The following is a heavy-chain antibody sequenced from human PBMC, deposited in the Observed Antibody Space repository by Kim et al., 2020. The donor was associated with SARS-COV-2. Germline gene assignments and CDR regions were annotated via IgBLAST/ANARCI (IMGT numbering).Heavy chain of an antibody. D-gene: IGHD2-21*01. V-gene: IGHV4-31*03. J-gene: IGHJ6*02. Sequence: SETLSLTCTVSGGSISSGGYYWSWIRQHPGKGLEWIGYIYYSGSTYYNPSLKSRVTISVDTSKNQFSLKLSSVTAADTAVYYCARDCVPNLYYYYGMDVWGQGTTVTVSS. CDR1: GGSISSGGYY. CDR2: IYYSGST. CDR3: ARDCVPNLYYYYGMDV.